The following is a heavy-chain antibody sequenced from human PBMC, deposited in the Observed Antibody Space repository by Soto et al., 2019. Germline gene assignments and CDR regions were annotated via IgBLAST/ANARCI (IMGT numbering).Heavy chain of an antibody. V-gene: IGHV4-34*01. Sequence: PWETLSLTCAVYGGSFSGYYWSWIRQPPGKGLEWIGEINHGGSTNYNPSLKSRVTISVDTSKNQFSLKLSSVTAADTAVYYCARWRIGYCSSTSCYTKDAFDIWGQGTMVTVSS. CDR2: INHGGST. CDR1: GGSFSGYY. CDR3: ARWRIGYCSSTSCYTKDAFDI. D-gene: IGHD2-2*02. J-gene: IGHJ3*02.